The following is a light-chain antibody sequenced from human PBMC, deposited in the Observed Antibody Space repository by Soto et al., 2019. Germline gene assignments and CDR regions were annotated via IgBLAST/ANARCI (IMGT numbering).Light chain of an antibody. CDR1: RDISNS. J-gene: IGKJ3*01. CDR2: GAS. V-gene: IGKV1-12*01. Sequence: DIQMTQTPSSVSASVGDRLTITCRASRDISNSLAWYQQTPGKAPKLLLRGASSLHRGVPSRLSGGGAGTEFTLTISSLQPEDFATYYCQQTSAFPRTFGHGTNVDI. CDR3: QQTSAFPRT.